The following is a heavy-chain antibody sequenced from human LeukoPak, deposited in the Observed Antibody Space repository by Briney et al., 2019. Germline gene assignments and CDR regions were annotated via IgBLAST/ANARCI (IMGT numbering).Heavy chain of an antibody. J-gene: IGHJ5*01. CDR1: GFTFSSYA. Sequence: GGSLRLSCAASGFTFSSYAMSWVRQAPGKGLEWVSHISDNSANIYHADSVKGRFTISRDNYKNTLYLQIHSLKAEATAIYYCANWDASYSRGWYDFWGQGTLVTVSS. CDR2: ISDNSANI. CDR3: ANWDASYSRGWYDF. D-gene: IGHD2-21*01. V-gene: IGHV3-23*01.